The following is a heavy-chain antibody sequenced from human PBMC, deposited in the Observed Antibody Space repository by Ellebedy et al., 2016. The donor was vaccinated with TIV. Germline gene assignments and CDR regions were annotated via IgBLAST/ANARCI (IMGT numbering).Heavy chain of an antibody. D-gene: IGHD6-19*01. J-gene: IGHJ4*02. CDR1: GGSISSYS. Sequence: MPSETLSLTCTVSGGSISSYSWSWIRQPPGRGLEWIGYVSYSGSTNYNPSLKSPVTISVDTSKNQFSLKLSSVTAADTAVYYCARDVWRQWLDSWGQGTLVTVSS. V-gene: IGHV4-59*12. CDR3: ARDVWRQWLDS. CDR2: VSYSGST.